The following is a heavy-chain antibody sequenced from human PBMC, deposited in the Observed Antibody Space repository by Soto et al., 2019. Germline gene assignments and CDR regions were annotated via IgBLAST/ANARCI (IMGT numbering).Heavy chain of an antibody. V-gene: IGHV3-30-3*01. CDR3: ARSGDYGDYYYYYGMDV. J-gene: IGHJ6*02. D-gene: IGHD4-17*01. Sequence: QVQLVESGGGVVQPGRSLRLSWPASEFPFSSYVMPWFRQAPGKGLEWVAVISYDGSNKYYADSVKGRFTISRDNSKNTLYLQMNSLRAEDTAVYYCARSGDYGDYYYYYGMDVWGQGTTVTVSS. CDR1: EFPFSSYV. CDR2: ISYDGSNK.